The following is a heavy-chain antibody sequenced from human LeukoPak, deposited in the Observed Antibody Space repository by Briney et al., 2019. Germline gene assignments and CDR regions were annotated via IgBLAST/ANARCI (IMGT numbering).Heavy chain of an antibody. V-gene: IGHV3-23*01. CDR1: GFTFSNYA. J-gene: IGHJ4*02. CDR3: ATQLRGSYTRPIDY. CDR2: ITGTGGST. D-gene: IGHD1-26*01. Sequence: GGSLRLSCAASGFTFSNYAMSWVRQAPGRGLDWVSGITGTGGSTYYADSVKGRFTMSRDNSKNTLYLQMNSLRAEDTAVYYCATQLRGSYTRPIDYWGQGTLVTVSS.